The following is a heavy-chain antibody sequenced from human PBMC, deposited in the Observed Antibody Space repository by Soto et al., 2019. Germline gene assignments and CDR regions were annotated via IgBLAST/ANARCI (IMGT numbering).Heavy chain of an antibody. CDR1: GGSFSGYY. CDR3: ARGPRQTTGEEEKAFDI. D-gene: IGHD7-27*01. V-gene: IGHV4-34*01. J-gene: IGHJ3*02. Sequence: SETLSLTCAVYGGSFSGYYWSWIRQPPGKGLEWIGEINHSGSTNYNPSLKSRVTISVDTSKNQFSLKLSSVTAADTAVYDCARGPRQTTGEEEKAFDIWGQGTMVTVSS. CDR2: INHSGST.